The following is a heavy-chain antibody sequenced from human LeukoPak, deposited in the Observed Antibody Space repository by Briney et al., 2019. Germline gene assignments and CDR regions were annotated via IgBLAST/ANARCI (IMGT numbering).Heavy chain of an antibody. CDR2: IYHSGST. CDR1: GGSISSGGYY. CDR3: AREFAGSPHYFDY. V-gene: IGHV4-30-2*01. Sequence: PSETLSLTCTVSGGSISSGGYYWSWIRQPPGKGLEWIGYIYHSGSTYYNPSLKSRVTISVDRSKNQFSLKLSSVTAADTAVYYCAREFAGSPHYFDYWGQGTLVTVSS. D-gene: IGHD3-16*01. J-gene: IGHJ4*02.